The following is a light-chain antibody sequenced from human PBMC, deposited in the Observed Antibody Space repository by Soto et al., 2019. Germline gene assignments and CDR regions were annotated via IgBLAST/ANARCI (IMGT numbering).Light chain of an antibody. J-gene: IGLJ1*01. CDR2: NVS. CDR1: SSDVGGYNS. V-gene: IGLV2-14*01. Sequence: QSVLTQPASVSGSPGQSITLSCTGTSSDVGGYNSVSWYQQHPGKAPKLMIYNVSNRPSGVSNRFSGSKFGNTASLTISGLQAEDEADYYCSSYTSSSPYVFGTGTKVTVL. CDR3: SSYTSSSPYV.